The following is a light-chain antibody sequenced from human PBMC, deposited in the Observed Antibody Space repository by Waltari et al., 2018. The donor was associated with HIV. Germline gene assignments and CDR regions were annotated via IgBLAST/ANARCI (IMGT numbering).Light chain of an antibody. J-gene: IGLJ2*01. Sequence: QAVVTQEPSLTVSPGGTVTLTCGSSTGAVTSGHHPYWFQQKSGQAPRTLIYDTNKKHSSAPARFSCSLLGGKAALTLSGAQPEDEADCFCLLSCAGAGPVVFGGGTKLTVL. V-gene: IGLV7-46*01. CDR1: TGAVTSGHH. CDR3: LLSCAGAGPVV. CDR2: DTN.